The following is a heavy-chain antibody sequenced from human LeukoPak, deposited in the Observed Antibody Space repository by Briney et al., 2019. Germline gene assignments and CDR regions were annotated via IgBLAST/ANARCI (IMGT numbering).Heavy chain of an antibody. CDR2: IYSSGST. Sequence: PSETLSLTCTVSGGSISGYYWSWIRQPPGKGLEWIAYIYSSGSTNYNPSLKSRVTISVDTSKNQFSLQLSSVTAADTAVYYCARSRGYSYAENFDYWGQGTLVTVSS. V-gene: IGHV4-59*01. CDR1: GGSISGYY. J-gene: IGHJ4*02. CDR3: ARSRGYSYAENFDY. D-gene: IGHD5-18*01.